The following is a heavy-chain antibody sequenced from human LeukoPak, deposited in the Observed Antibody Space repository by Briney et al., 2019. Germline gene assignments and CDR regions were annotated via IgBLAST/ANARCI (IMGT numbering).Heavy chain of an antibody. J-gene: IGHJ6*03. Sequence: QSGGSLRLSCAASGFTFSSYGMSWVRQAPGKGLEWVSAISGSGGSTYYADSVKGRSTISRDNSKNTLYLQMNSLRAEDTAVYYCARAAYSSSWPNYYFYYYMDVWGKGTTVTVSS. D-gene: IGHD6-13*01. CDR3: ARAAYSSSWPNYYFYYYMDV. CDR1: GFTFSSYG. CDR2: ISGSGGST. V-gene: IGHV3-23*01.